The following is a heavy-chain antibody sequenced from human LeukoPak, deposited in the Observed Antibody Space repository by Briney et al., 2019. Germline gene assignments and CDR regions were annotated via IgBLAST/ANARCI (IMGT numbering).Heavy chain of an antibody. CDR3: ARGPHYYDSSGYYLTFDY. CDR2: ISACNGNT. J-gene: IGHJ4*02. CDR1: GYTFTSYG. V-gene: IGHV1-18*01. D-gene: IGHD3-22*01. Sequence: ASVKVSCKASGYTFTSYGISWVRQAPGQGLEWMGWISACNGNTNYAQKLQGRVTMTTDTSTSTAYMELRSLRSDDTAVYYCARGPHYYDSSGYYLTFDYWGQGTLVTVSP.